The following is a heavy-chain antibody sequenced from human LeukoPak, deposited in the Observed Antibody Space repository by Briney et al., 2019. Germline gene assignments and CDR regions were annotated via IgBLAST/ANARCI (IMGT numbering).Heavy chain of an antibody. D-gene: IGHD2-21*01. J-gene: IGHJ3*02. Sequence: GGSLRLSCAASGFTIGDYYMSWIRQAPGKGLEWLSYIIPSGTYTNYAESVKGRFTISRDNAKNSVYLQMKSLRVEDTALYYCAGYCGGAKCYDAFDMWGQGTMVTISS. CDR1: GFTIGDYY. CDR2: IIPSGTYT. V-gene: IGHV3-11*03. CDR3: AGYCGGAKCYDAFDM.